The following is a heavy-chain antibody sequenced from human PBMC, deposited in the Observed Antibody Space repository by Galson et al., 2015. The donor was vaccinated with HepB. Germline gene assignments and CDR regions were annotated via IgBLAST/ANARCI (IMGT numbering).Heavy chain of an antibody. J-gene: IGHJ4*02. D-gene: IGHD6-19*01. Sequence: SETLSLTCTVSGGSISGSYWSWIRQPPGKGLEWLGYVHFSGCTGFNPPLGSRATTSVNTPTNHFSLELSSVTAADAAVYFCARGRSGWYYYFDSWGQGTLVTVTS. CDR2: VHFSGCT. CDR3: ARGRSGWYYYFDS. CDR1: GGSISGSY. V-gene: IGHV4-59*01.